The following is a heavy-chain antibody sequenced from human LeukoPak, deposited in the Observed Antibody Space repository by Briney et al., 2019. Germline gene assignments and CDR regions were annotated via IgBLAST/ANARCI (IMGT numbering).Heavy chain of an antibody. V-gene: IGHV3-23*01. J-gene: IGHJ3*01. CDR1: AFTCSSYG. CDR2: ISGDGRGI. CDR3: AIHGGGAIRIEAFDV. D-gene: IGHD3-10*01. Sequence: GGSLRLSCAGSAFTCSSYGMSWVGQAPGKGLEGGSAISGDGRGIFYADAGKGRFTSYRDNSKNTLYLQMNSLRDEDPALYYCAIHGGGAIRIEAFDVWGQGTMVTISS.